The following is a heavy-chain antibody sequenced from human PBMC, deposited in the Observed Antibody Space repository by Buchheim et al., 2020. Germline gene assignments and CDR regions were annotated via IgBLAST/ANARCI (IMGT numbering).Heavy chain of an antibody. J-gene: IGHJ4*02. D-gene: IGHD4-17*01. Sequence: QVQLQESGPGLVKPSQTLSLTCTVSGVSINTGTFYWSWIRQHPGKGLEWIGYVYYTGRAYSNPSLKSRVSSSVDTSQNQFSLNLASVTAADTAVYYCARDRGAHDFGPIDYWGQGAL. CDR1: GVSINTGTFY. CDR2: VYYTGRA. CDR3: ARDRGAHDFGPIDY. V-gene: IGHV4-31*03.